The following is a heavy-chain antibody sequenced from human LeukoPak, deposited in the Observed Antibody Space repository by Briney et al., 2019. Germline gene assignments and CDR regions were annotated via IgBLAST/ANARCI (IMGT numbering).Heavy chain of an antibody. CDR2: IYYSGST. D-gene: IGHD3-10*01. V-gene: IGHV4-59*01. Sequence: SETLSLTCTVSGGSMSSYYWSWIRQPPGKGLEWIGYIYYSGSTNYNPSLKSQVTISVDTSRNQFSLKLSSVTAADTAVYYCARSFGSGSYFFDYWGQGTLVTVSS. CDR1: GGSMSSYY. CDR3: ARSFGSGSYFFDY. J-gene: IGHJ4*02.